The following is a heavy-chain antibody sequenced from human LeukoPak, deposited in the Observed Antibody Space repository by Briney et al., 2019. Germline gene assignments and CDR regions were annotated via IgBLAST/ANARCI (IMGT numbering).Heavy chain of an antibody. V-gene: IGHV3-48*04. CDR1: GFTFSTYS. J-gene: IGHJ4*02. CDR2: ISSSGSTI. CDR3: ASSGNSGSVFFDY. D-gene: IGHD6-19*01. Sequence: GGSLRLSCVASGFTFSTYSMNWVRQAPGKGLEWVSYISSSGSTIYYADSVTGRFTISRDNAKNSLYLQMNSLRAEDTAVYHCASSGNSGSVFFDYWGQGTLVTVSS.